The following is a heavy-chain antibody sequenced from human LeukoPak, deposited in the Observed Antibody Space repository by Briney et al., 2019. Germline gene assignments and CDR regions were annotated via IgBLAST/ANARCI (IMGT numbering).Heavy chain of an antibody. D-gene: IGHD4/OR15-4a*01. CDR1: GFTVKDNF. J-gene: IGHJ4*02. CDR2: LYSGGAT. V-gene: IGHV3-66*01. CDR3: TRDSANYHFAY. Sequence: GGSLRLSCAASGFTVKDNFMSWVRQAPGKGLEWVSVLYSGGATYYADSVKGRFIISRDNSKNTVSLQMNDLRTEDTAFYYCTRDSANYHFAYWGQGALVTVSS.